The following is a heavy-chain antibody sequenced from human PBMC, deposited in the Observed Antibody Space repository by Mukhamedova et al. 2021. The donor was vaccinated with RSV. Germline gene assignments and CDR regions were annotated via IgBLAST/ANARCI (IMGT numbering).Heavy chain of an antibody. V-gene: IGHV3-33*06. CDR3: AKSVRLPRGVWYYFDY. J-gene: IGHJ4*02. CDR2: IWYDGSNK. Sequence: EWVAVIWYDGSNKYYADSVKGRFTISRDNSKNTLYLQMNSLRAEDTAMYYCAKSVRLPRGVWYYFDYWGQGTLVTVSS. D-gene: IGHD2-8*02.